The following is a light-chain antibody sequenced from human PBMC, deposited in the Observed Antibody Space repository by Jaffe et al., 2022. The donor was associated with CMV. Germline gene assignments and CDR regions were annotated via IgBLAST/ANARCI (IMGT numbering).Light chain of an antibody. CDR2: KDT. J-gene: IGLJ1*01. Sequence: SYELTQPPSVSVSPGQTARITCSGDALPKQYAYWYQQKPGQAPVLVIYKDTERPSGIPQRFSGSSSGTTVTLTISGVQAEDEADYYCQSADMSGTCVFGPGTKVTVL. V-gene: IGLV3-25*03. CDR3: QSADMSGTCV. CDR1: ALPKQY.